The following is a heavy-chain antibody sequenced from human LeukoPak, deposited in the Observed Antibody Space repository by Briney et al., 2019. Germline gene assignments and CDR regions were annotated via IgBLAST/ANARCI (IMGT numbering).Heavy chain of an antibody. CDR2: IYYSGST. CDR3: ARQGYQLRYFFDY. V-gene: IGHV4-39*01. CDR1: GGSISSSSYY. Sequence: PSETLSLTCTVSGGSISSSSYYWGWIRQPPGKGLEWIGSIYYSGSTYYSPSLKSRVTISVDTSKNQFSLKLSSVTAADTAVYYCARQGYQLRYFFDYWGQGTLVTVSS. D-gene: IGHD2-2*01. J-gene: IGHJ4*02.